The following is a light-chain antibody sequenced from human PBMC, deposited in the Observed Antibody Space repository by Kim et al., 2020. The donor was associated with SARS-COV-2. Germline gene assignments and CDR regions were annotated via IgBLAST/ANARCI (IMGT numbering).Light chain of an antibody. J-gene: IGLJ1*01. V-gene: IGLV2-18*02. CDR1: SSDVGSYSR. Sequence: GQSVTSSCTGTSSDVGSYSRVSWYQQPPGTAPKLMIFDVSNRPSGVPDRFSGSKSGNTASLTISGLQAEDEADYYCSSYTTGSTYVFGTGTKVTVL. CDR3: SSYTTGSTYV. CDR2: DVS.